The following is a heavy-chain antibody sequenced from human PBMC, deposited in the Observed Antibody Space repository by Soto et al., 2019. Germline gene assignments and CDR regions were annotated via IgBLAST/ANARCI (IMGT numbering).Heavy chain of an antibody. D-gene: IGHD2-15*01. CDR3: ARDQAARIEY. V-gene: IGHV6-1*01. CDR2: TYYRSQWFN. Sequence: PSQTLSLTCAISGDSVSSNSAAWNWIRQSPSRGLEWLGRTYYRSQWFNDYAVSVRSRITINPDTAKNQFSLQLNSVTPEDTAVYYCARDQAARIEYWGQGTLVTVSS. J-gene: IGHJ4*02. CDR1: GDSVSSNSAA.